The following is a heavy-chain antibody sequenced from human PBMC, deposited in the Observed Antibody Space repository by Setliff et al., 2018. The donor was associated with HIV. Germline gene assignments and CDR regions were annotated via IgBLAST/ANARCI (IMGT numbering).Heavy chain of an antibody. CDR3: ARGGGYDRSGYYPFDY. D-gene: IGHD3-22*01. J-gene: IGHJ4*02. CDR1: GVSIVSGGFY. CDR2: VYYTGKT. Sequence: PSETLSLTCSVSGVSIVSGGFYFSWIRQHPGKGLEWLGTVYYTGKTYYNPSLQSRLTMSADTSKNQLYLKMNSVTAADTAVYYCARGGGYDRSGYYPFDYWGQGTPVTVSS. V-gene: IGHV4-31*03.